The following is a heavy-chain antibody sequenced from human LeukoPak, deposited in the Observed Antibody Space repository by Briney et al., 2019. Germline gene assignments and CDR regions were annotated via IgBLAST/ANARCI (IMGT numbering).Heavy chain of an antibody. CDR2: ISGSGGST. J-gene: IGHJ6*03. Sequence: GGSLRLSCAASGFTFSSYAMSWVRQAPGKGLEWVSAISGSGGSTYYADSVKGRFTISRDNSKNTLYLQMNSLRAEDTAVYYCAKSRTTDIVVVVAVPHLYYYYMDVWGKGTTVTVSS. CDR3: AKSRTTDIVVVVAVPHLYYYYMDV. V-gene: IGHV3-23*01. D-gene: IGHD2-15*01. CDR1: GFTFSSYA.